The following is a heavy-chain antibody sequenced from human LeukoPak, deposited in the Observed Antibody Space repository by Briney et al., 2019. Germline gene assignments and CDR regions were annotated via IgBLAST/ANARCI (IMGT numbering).Heavy chain of an antibody. Sequence: SETLSLTCTVSSGSISSYYWSWIRQPPGKGLEWIGYIYYSGSTNYNPSLKSRVTISVDTSKNQFSLKLSSVTAADTAVYYCARSRYGDYRTRYYFDYWGQGTLVTVSS. V-gene: IGHV4-59*08. CDR1: SGSISSYY. J-gene: IGHJ4*02. CDR3: ARSRYGDYRTRYYFDY. D-gene: IGHD4-17*01. CDR2: IYYSGST.